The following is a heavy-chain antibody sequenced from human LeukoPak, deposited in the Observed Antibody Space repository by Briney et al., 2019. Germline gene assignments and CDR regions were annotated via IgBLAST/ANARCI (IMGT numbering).Heavy chain of an antibody. D-gene: IGHD6-13*01. CDR1: GGSISSYY. Sequence: PSETLSLTCTVSGGSISSYYWSWIRQPPGKGLEWIGYIYYSGSTNYNPSLKGRVTISVDTSKNQFSLKLSSVTAADTAVYYCAREFRIAAAGTRPPGVSWFDPWGQGTLVTVSS. CDR2: IYYSGST. J-gene: IGHJ5*02. V-gene: IGHV4-59*01. CDR3: AREFRIAAAGTRPPGVSWFDP.